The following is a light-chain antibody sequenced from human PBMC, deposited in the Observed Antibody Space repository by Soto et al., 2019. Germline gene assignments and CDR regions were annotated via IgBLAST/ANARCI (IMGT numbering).Light chain of an antibody. CDR3: QENNKTPPS. V-gene: IGKV3-15*01. CDR2: AAS. CDR1: QTINNN. J-gene: IGKJ1*01. Sequence: VQMPASATLAASHGGRATLSCRASQTINNNVAWYQLKDGQVPRVLIYAASTRPTGIPARFSGSGSGTEFTLTISILQSEDFAVYCSQENNKTPPSFGQGTKVAIK.